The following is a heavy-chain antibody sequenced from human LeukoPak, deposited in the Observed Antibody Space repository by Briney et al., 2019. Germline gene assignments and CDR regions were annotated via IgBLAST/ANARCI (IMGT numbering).Heavy chain of an antibody. CDR3: ARRGATTVVTEDAFDI. Sequence: SETLPLTCAVSGYSISSGYYWGWIRQPPGKGLEWIGSIYHSGSTYYNPSLKSRVTISVDTSKNQFSLKLSSVTAADTAVYYCARRGATTVVTEDAFDIWGQGTMVTVSS. CDR2: IYHSGST. CDR1: GYSISSGYY. D-gene: IGHD4-23*01. J-gene: IGHJ3*02. V-gene: IGHV4-38-2*01.